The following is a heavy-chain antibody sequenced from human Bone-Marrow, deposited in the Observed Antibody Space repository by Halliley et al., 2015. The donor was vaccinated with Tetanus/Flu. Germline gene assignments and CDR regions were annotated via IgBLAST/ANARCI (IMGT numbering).Heavy chain of an antibody. CDR2: GST. CDR3: AKDRGDTGDSNGWPRAHYGMDV. Sequence: GSTYYAGSVKGRFPISRDNSKNALYLQMNSLRNEDTALYYCAKDRGDTGDSNGWPRAHYGMDVWGRGTTVTVSS. D-gene: IGHD6-19*01. J-gene: IGHJ6*02. V-gene: IGHV3-43*01.